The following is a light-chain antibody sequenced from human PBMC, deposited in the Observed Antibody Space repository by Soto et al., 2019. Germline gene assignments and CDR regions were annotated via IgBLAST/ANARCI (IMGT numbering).Light chain of an antibody. Sequence: DIPMTQSPSSLSVFVGDRVTITCRASQNINNYLNWYQQTPGKAPHLLIFAASRLLSGVPSRFSGYGSGTQFTLTISGVQPEDFATYFCQQSYSDFRTFGQGTRVE. CDR3: QQSYSDFRT. J-gene: IGKJ1*01. CDR1: QNINNY. CDR2: AAS. V-gene: IGKV1-39*01.